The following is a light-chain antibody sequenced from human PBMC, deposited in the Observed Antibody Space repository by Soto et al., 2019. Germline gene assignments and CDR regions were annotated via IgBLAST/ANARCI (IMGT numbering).Light chain of an antibody. V-gene: IGKV1-33*01. CDR3: QKCDYLPI. Sequence: DIQMTQSPSSLSASVGDRVTITCQASHDITSYLNWYQHKPGKAPKLLIYDASILEAGVPSRFSGSGSGTELTFTISILQPEDVATYYCQKCDYLPIFGPGTTVDFK. CDR2: DAS. CDR1: HDITSY. J-gene: IGKJ3*01.